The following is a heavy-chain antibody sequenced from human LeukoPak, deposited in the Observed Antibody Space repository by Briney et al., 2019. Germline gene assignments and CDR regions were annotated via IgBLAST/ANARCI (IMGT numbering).Heavy chain of an antibody. CDR3: ARVNVGFGEFDY. D-gene: IGHD3-10*01. V-gene: IGHV4-30-2*01. J-gene: IGHJ4*02. Sequence: TLSLTCTVSGGSISSGGYYWSWIRQPPGKGLEWIGYIYHSGSTYYNPSLKSRVTISVDRSKNQFSLKLSSVTAADTAVYYCARVNVGFGEFDYWGQGTLVTVSS. CDR1: GGSISSGGYY. CDR2: IYHSGST.